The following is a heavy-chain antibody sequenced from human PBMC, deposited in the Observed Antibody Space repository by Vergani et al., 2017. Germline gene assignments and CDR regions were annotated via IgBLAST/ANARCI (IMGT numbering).Heavy chain of an antibody. Sequence: EVQLVETGGGLIQPGGSLRLSCAASGFTVSSNYMSWVRQAPGKGLEWVSVIYSGGSTYYADSVKGRFTISGDNSKNTLYLQINSLRAEDTAVYYCARARYYYDSSGYYKTEYYFDDWGQGTLVTVSS. CDR1: GFTVSSNY. J-gene: IGHJ4*02. CDR3: ARARYYYDSSGYYKTEYYFDD. D-gene: IGHD3-22*01. CDR2: IYSGGST. V-gene: IGHV3-53*02.